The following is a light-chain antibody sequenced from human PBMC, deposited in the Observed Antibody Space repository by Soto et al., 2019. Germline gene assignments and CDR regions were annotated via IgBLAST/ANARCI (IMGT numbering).Light chain of an antibody. J-gene: IGKJ5*01. CDR1: QSVSNNY. V-gene: IGKV3-11*01. CDR3: QQRSNWPPIT. Sequence: ILLPQSPGTLSLSPGERATLSCRASQSVSNNYLAWYQQKPGQAPRLLIYDASNRATGIPARFSGSGSGTDFTLTISSLEPEDFAVYYCQQRSNWPPITFGQGTRLEIK. CDR2: DAS.